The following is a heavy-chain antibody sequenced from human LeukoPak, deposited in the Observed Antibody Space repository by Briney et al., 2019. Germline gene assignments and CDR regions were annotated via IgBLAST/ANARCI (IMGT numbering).Heavy chain of an antibody. J-gene: IGHJ3*02. CDR1: GFTFGNYA. D-gene: IGHD1-26*01. Sequence: GGSLRLSCAASGFTFGNYAMSWVRQAPGKGLEWVSAISGSGGSTYYADSVKGRFTISRDNSKNTLYVQMNSLRAEDTAVYYCAKDIVVGVTWAFDIWGQGTMVTVSS. CDR2: ISGSGGST. CDR3: AKDIVVGVTWAFDI. V-gene: IGHV3-23*01.